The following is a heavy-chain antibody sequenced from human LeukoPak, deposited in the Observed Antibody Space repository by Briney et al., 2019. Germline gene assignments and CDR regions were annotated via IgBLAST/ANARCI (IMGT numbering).Heavy chain of an antibody. Sequence: ASVKVSCKASGYTFTSYDINWVRQATGQGLEWKGWMNPNSGNTGYAQKFQGRVTMTRNTSISTAYMELSSLRSEDTAVYYCARIEGGGDYGVYYYYGMDVWGQGTTVTVSS. D-gene: IGHD4-17*01. CDR3: ARIEGGGDYGVYYYYGMDV. J-gene: IGHJ6*02. CDR1: GYTFTSYD. V-gene: IGHV1-8*01. CDR2: MNPNSGNT.